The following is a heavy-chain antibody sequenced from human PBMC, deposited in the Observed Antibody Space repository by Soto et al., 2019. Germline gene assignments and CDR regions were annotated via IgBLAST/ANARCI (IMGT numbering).Heavy chain of an antibody. D-gene: IGHD1-1*01. CDR2: IGSGDSAYT. CDR3: ARTGGSEEGYYYYYYGMDV. J-gene: IGHJ6*02. V-gene: IGHV3-11*06. Sequence: QVQLVESGGGLVKPGGSLRLSCAASGFTSSHYYMTWIRQAPGKGLEWLSYIGSGDSAYTDYADSVKGRFTISRDNAKNSLNLQMNSLRAEDTAVYYCARTGGSEEGYYYYYYGMDVWGQGTTVTVSS. CDR1: GFTSSHYY.